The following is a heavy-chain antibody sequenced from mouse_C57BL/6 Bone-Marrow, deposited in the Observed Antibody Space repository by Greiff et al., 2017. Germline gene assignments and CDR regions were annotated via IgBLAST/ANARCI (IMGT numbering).Heavy chain of an antibody. J-gene: IGHJ3*01. CDR2: IYPRSGNT. D-gene: IGHD2-4*01. CDR3: ARGKDYYDYLAWFAY. CDR1: GYTFTSYG. Sequence: VQLVESGAELARPGASVKLSCKASGYTFTSYGISWVKQRTGQGLEWIGEIYPRSGNTYYNEKFKGKATLTADKSSSTAYMELRSLTSEDSAVYFWARGKDYYDYLAWFAYWGQGTLVTVSA. V-gene: IGHV1-81*01.